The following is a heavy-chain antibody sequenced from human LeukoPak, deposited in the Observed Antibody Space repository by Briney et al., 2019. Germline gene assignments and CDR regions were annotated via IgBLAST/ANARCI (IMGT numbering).Heavy chain of an antibody. CDR3: ASLGSYSGSYFDY. CDR2: ISANNGNT. D-gene: IGHD1-26*01. Sequence: ASVKVSCKASGYTFTSYGISWVRQAPGQGLEWMGWISANNGNTNYAQKLQGRVTMTTDKPTNTAYMELRSLRSDDTAVYCCASLGSYSGSYFDYWGQGTLVTVSS. J-gene: IGHJ4*02. V-gene: IGHV1-18*01. CDR1: GYTFTSYG.